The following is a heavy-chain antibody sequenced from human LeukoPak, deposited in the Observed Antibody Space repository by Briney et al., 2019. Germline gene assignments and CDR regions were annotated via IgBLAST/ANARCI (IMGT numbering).Heavy chain of an antibody. CDR1: GGPISSHY. D-gene: IGHD2-15*01. CDR3: ARGAGWWGY. CDR2: ISYSGRI. V-gene: IGHV4-59*11. J-gene: IGHJ4*02. Sequence: SETLSLTCTVSGGPISSHYWSWIRQPPGEGLEWIGYISYSGRINYNPSLKSRVTLSLDTSKNQFSLTLTSVTAADTAVYYCARGAGWWGYWGQGTLVTVSS.